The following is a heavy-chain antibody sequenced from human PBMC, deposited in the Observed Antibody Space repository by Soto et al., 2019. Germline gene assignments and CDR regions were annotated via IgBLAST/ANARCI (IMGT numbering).Heavy chain of an antibody. Sequence: SETLSLTCTVSGGSISSGDYYWSWIRQPPGKGLEWIGYIYYSGSTYYNPSLKSRVTISVDTSKNQFSLKLSSVTAADTAVYYCARDLPYYYDSSGYGYFDYWGQGTLVTVSS. J-gene: IGHJ4*02. CDR2: IYYSGST. CDR3: ARDLPYYYDSSGYGYFDY. CDR1: GGSISSGDYY. D-gene: IGHD3-22*01. V-gene: IGHV4-30-4*01.